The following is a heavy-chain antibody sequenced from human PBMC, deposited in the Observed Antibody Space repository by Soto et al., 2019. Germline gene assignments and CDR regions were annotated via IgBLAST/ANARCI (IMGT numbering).Heavy chain of an antibody. V-gene: IGHV3-23*01. D-gene: IGHD2-15*01. CDR3: VKDDGGNPSTEPH. J-gene: IGHJ4*02. CDR1: GITIRNYP. Sequence: SGGGLVQPGGSLRLSCAASGITIRNYPMSWVRQAPGTGLDWVSGISGSGDRTYYADSAKGRFTISKDFSKNSLSLQLDSLRVEDTAVYFCVKDDGGNPSTEPHWGQGTLVTVSS. CDR2: ISGSGDRT.